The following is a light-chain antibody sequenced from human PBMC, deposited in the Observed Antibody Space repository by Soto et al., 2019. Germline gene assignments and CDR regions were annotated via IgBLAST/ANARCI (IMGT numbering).Light chain of an antibody. J-gene: IGLJ1*01. V-gene: IGLV2-11*01. CDR1: SSDVGSSNY. CDR2: DVA. Sequence: QSALTQPRSVSGSPGQTVTISCTGSSSDVGSSNYMSWYQQHPGEAPKLVIYDVAQRPSGVPDRLSGSRSGKTASLTISGLQPDDEADYYCCSYAGSDTLIFGSGTKVTV. CDR3: CSYAGSDTLI.